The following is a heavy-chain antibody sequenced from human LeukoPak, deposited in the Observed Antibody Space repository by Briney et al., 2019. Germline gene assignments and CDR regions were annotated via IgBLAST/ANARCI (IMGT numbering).Heavy chain of an antibody. CDR2: INHSGST. Sequence: SETLSLICAVYGGSFSGYYWSWIRQPPGKGLEWIGEINHSGSTNYNPSLKSRVTISVDTSKNQFSLKLSSVTAADTAVYYCARGRWVATISQHFDYWGQGTLVTVSS. V-gene: IGHV4-34*01. D-gene: IGHD5-12*01. J-gene: IGHJ4*02. CDR1: GGSFSGYY. CDR3: ARGRWVATISQHFDY.